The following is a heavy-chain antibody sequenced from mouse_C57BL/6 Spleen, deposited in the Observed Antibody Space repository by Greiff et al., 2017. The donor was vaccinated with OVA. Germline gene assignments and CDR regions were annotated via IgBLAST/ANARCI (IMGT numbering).Heavy chain of an antibody. CDR1: GYTFTSYW. CDR3: ARRGLPYAMDY. V-gene: IGHV1-50*01. D-gene: IGHD5-5*01. Sequence: QQSCKASGYTFTSYWMQWVKQRPGQGLEWIGEIDPSDSYTNYNQKFKGKATLTVDTSSSTAYMQLSSLTSEDSAVYYCARRGLPYAMDYWGQGTSVTVSS. CDR2: IDPSDSYT. J-gene: IGHJ4*01.